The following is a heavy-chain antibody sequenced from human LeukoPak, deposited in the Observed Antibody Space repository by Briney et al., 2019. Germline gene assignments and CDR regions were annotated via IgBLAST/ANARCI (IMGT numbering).Heavy chain of an antibody. V-gene: IGHV1-8*01. D-gene: IGHD2-15*01. CDR1: GYTFTSYD. J-gene: IGHJ3*02. CDR2: MNRNSGNT. CDR3: TRGLVVLSATSWAFDI. Sequence: GASVKVSCKASGYTFTSYDINWVRQATGQGLEWMGWMNRNSGNTGYAQKFQARVSMTRNTSISTAYMELSSLRSEDTAVYYCTRGLVVLSATSWAFDIWGHGTMVTVSS.